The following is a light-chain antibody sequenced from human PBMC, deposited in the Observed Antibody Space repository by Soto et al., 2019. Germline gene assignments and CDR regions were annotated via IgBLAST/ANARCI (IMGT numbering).Light chain of an antibody. J-gene: IGKJ1*01. CDR3: QHYGSSPQT. V-gene: IGKV3-20*01. CDR1: QSVISNY. CDR2: GAS. Sequence: EIVLTQSPGTLSLSPGERATLSCRASQSVISNYLAWYQQKPGQAPSLLIYGASSRATGIPDKFSGSGSVTDFTLTISRLEPEDFAVYYCQHYGSSPQTFGQGTKVEIK.